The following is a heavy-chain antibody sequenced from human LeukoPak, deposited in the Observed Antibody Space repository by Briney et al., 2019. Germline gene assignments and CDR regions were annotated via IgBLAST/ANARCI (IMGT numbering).Heavy chain of an antibody. CDR2: IYYSGST. D-gene: IGHD1-26*01. CDR3: ARHSGAITSYFDY. CDR1: GGSISSSSYY. V-gene: IGHV4-39*01. J-gene: IGHJ4*02. Sequence: SETLSLTCTVSGGSISSSSYYWGWIRQPPGKGLEWIGSIYYSGSTYYNPSLKSRVTISVDTSKNQFSLKLSSVTAADTAVYYCARHSGAITSYFDYWGQGTLVTVSS.